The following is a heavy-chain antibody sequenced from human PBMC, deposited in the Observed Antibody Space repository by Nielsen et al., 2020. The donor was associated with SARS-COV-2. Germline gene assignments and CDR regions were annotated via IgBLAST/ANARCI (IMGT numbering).Heavy chain of an antibody. D-gene: IGHD6-13*01. CDR1: GGSISNYY. J-gene: IGHJ5*02. CDR3: ARGGYSSSWYGIRNWFDP. V-gene: IGHV4-59*12. Sequence: SETLSLTCTVSGGSISNYYWNWIRQPPGKGLEWIGYIYYSGTADYNPSLKSRVTISVDTSKNQFSLKLSSVTAADTAVYYCARGGYSSSWYGIRNWFDPWGQGTLVTVSS. CDR2: IYYSGTA.